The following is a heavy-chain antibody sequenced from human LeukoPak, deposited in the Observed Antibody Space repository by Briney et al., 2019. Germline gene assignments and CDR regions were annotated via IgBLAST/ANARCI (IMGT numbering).Heavy chain of an antibody. J-gene: IGHJ5*02. CDR1: GGSISSYY. V-gene: IGHV4-4*09. D-gene: IGHD4-11*01. CDR2: IYTSGST. CDR3: ARHHYRGPWSDP. Sequence: SETLSLTCTVSGGSISSYYWSWIRQPPGKGLEWIGYIYTSGSTNYNPSLKSRVTISVDTSKNQFSLKLSSVTAADTAVYYCARHHYRGPWSDPWGQGTLVTVSS.